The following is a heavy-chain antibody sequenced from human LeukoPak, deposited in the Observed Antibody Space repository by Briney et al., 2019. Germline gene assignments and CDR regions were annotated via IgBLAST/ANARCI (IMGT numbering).Heavy chain of an antibody. J-gene: IGHJ6*02. Sequence: ASVKVSCKASGYTFTGYYMHWVRQAPGQGLEWMGRINPNSGGTNYAQKFQGWVTMTRDTSISTAYMELSRLRSDDTAVYYCAREVGITMVRGVISPRYGMDVWGQGTTVTVSS. CDR1: GYTFTGYY. V-gene: IGHV1-2*04. CDR2: INPNSGGT. CDR3: AREVGITMVRGVISPRYGMDV. D-gene: IGHD3-10*01.